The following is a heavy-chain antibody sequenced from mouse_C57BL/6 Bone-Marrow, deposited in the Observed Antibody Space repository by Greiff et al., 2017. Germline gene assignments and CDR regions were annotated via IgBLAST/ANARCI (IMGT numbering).Heavy chain of an antibody. Sequence: EVHLVESGEGLVKPGGSLKLSCAASGFTFSSYAMSWVRQTPEKRLEWVAYISSGGDYIYYAATVTGRFTISRDNARNTLYLQMSSLKYEDTAMYYCTREDDYGKDWYFDVWGTGTTVTVSS. J-gene: IGHJ1*03. CDR1: GFTFSSYA. D-gene: IGHD1-1*01. V-gene: IGHV5-9-1*02. CDR3: TREDDYGKDWYFDV. CDR2: ISSGGDYI.